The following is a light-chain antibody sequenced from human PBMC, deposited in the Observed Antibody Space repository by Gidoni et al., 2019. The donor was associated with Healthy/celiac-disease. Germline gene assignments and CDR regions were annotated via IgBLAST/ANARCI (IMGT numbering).Light chain of an antibody. Sequence: EIVMTQSLATLSVSPGERATRSCSASQSVSSNLAWYQQRPGQAPRLHIYGASNRATGIPARFSGSGSRTEFTLTISSLQSEDFAVYYCQQYNNWPYTFGQGTKLEIK. J-gene: IGKJ2*01. CDR2: GAS. V-gene: IGKV3-15*01. CDR1: QSVSSN. CDR3: QQYNNWPYT.